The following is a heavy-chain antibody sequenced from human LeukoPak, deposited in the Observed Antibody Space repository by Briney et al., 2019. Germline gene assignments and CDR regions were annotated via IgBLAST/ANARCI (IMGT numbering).Heavy chain of an antibody. CDR2: IYYSGST. V-gene: IGHV4-59*01. CDR1: GGSISIYY. Sequence: KSSETLSLTCTVSGGSISIYYWSWIRQPPGKGLEWIGYIYYSGSTNYNPSLKSRVTISVDTSKNQFSLKLSSVTAADTAVYYCARGLGYYGSGSYYIDYWGQGILVTVSS. D-gene: IGHD3-10*01. J-gene: IGHJ4*02. CDR3: ARGLGYYGSGSYYIDY.